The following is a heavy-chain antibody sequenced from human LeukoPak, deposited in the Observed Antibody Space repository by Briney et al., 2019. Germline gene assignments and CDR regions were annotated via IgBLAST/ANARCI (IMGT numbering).Heavy chain of an antibody. CDR1: GFTFSSYA. V-gene: IGHV3-23*01. Sequence: GGSLRLSCAASGFTFSSYAMSWVRQAPGKGLEWVSAISGSGGSTYYADSVKGRFTISRDNSKNTLYLQMNSLRAEDTAVYYCAKDHAPYSGSYYRFYPFDYWGQGTLVTVSS. D-gene: IGHD1-26*01. J-gene: IGHJ4*02. CDR2: ISGSGGST. CDR3: AKDHAPYSGSYYRFYPFDY.